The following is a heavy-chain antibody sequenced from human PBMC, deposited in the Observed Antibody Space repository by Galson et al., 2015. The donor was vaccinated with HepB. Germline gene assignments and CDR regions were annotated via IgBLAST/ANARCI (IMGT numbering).Heavy chain of an antibody. V-gene: IGHV4-34*01. CDR2: INDSGST. Sequence: SETLSLTCAVYGGSFSDYYWTWIRQPPGKGLEWIGEINDSGSTNYIPSLESRVTISVDTSKNQFSLMLSSVTAADTAVYYCARLISGCPREWGQGTLVTVSS. J-gene: IGHJ4*02. CDR1: GGSFSDYY. D-gene: IGHD6-19*01. CDR3: ARLISGCPRE.